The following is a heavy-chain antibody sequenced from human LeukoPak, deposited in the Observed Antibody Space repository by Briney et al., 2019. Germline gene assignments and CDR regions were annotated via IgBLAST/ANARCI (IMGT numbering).Heavy chain of an antibody. CDR1: GGTFSSYA. V-gene: IGHV1-69*13. CDR2: IIPIFGTA. D-gene: IGHD3-22*01. CDR3: ARGDDSSGYPLYYFDY. J-gene: IGHJ4*02. Sequence: SVKVSCKASGGTFSSYAISWVRQAPGQGLEWMGGIIPIFGTANYAQKFQGRVTITADESTSTAYMELSSLRSEDTAVYYCARGDDSSGYPLYYFDYWGRGTLVTVSS.